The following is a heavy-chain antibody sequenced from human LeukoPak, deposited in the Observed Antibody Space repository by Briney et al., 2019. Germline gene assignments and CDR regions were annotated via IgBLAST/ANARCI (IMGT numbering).Heavy chain of an antibody. V-gene: IGHV3-48*03. Sequence: GGSLRLSCVASGFTFSSYEMNWVRQAPGKGLEWVSYLSSSGNTMYYADSVNGRFTISRDNAKNSLYLQMNSLRAEDTAVYYCARDTSRGFQYYFDYWGQGTLVTVSS. CDR1: GFTFSSYE. J-gene: IGHJ4*02. CDR2: LSSSGNTM. CDR3: ARDTSRGFQYYFDY.